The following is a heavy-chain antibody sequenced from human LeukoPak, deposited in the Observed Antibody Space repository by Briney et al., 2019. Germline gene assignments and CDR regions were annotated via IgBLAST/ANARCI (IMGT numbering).Heavy chain of an antibody. V-gene: IGHV5-51*01. CDR1: GYTFTTYW. J-gene: IGHJ3*02. D-gene: IGHD2-2*01. Sequence: GESLQISCKGSGYTFTTYWIGWVRQLPGKGLECMGIIYPGDSDTRHSPSFQGQVTISADKSISTAYLQWSSLQASDTAIYYCARRLSADAFDIWGQGTMVTVSS. CDR3: ARRLSADAFDI. CDR2: IYPGDSDT.